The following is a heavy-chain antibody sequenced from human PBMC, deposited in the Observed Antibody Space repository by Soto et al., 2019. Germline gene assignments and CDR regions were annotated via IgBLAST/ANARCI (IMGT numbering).Heavy chain of an antibody. V-gene: IGHV3-21*01. Sequence: LRLSCAASGFTFSSYSMNWVRQAPGRGLEWVSSISSSSSYIYYADSVKGRFTISRDNAKNSLYLQMNSLRAEDTAVYYCARDPRIMITFGGVIVIPPVYYYYYGMDVWGQGTTVTVSS. D-gene: IGHD3-16*02. CDR3: ARDPRIMITFGGVIVIPPVYYYYYGMDV. CDR2: ISSSSSYI. J-gene: IGHJ6*02. CDR1: GFTFSSYS.